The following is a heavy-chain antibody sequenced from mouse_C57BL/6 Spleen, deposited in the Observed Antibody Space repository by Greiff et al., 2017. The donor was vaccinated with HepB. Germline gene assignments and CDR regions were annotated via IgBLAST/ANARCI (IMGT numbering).Heavy chain of an antibody. CDR2: FYPGSGSI. CDR3: ARHEEGRGYYYGSSAFAY. CDR1: GYTFTEYT. V-gene: IGHV1-62-2*01. J-gene: IGHJ3*01. Sequence: QVQLQQSGAELVKPGASVKLSCKASGYTFTEYTIHWVKQRSGQGLEWIGWFYPGSGSIKYNEKFKDKATLTADNSSSTVYMELSRLTSEDSAVYFCARHEEGRGYYYGSSAFAYWGQGTLVTVSA. D-gene: IGHD1-1*01.